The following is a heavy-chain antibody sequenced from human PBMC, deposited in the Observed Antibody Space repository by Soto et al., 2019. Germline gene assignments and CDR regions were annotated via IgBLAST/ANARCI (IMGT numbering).Heavy chain of an antibody. D-gene: IGHD2-21*01. V-gene: IGHV3-48*01. CDR2: ISSSSTI. J-gene: IGHJ4*02. CDR1: GFTFSSYS. Sequence: EVPLVESGGGLVQPGGSLRLSCAASGFTFSSYSMNWVRQAPGKGLEWVSYISSSSTIYYADSVKGRFTISRDNAKNSLYLQMNSLRAEDTAVYYCARDLVIRYWGQGTLVTVSS. CDR3: ARDLVIRY.